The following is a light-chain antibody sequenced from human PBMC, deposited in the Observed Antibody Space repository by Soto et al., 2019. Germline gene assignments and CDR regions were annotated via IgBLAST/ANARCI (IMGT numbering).Light chain of an antibody. CDR2: EVS. J-gene: IGLJ1*01. CDR1: SSDFGDYDY. V-gene: IGLV2-14*01. CDR3: SSYTGSSTLV. Sequence: QSVLTQPASVSGSPGQSITISCTGTSSDFGDYDYVSWYLQHPGKAPKLMIYEVSNRPSGVSNRFSGSKSGNTASLTISGLQAEDEADYYCSSYTGSSTLVFGTGTKLTVL.